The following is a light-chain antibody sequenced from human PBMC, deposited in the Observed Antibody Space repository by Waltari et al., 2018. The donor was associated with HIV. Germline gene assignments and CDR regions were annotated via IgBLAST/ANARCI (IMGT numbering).Light chain of an antibody. Sequence: QLVLTQSPSASASLGASVKLTCTLSSGHTTYAIAWHQLQSEKGPRFLMKVNSDGSHTKGDGIPDRFSGSRSGAEHYLTISSLQAEDEADYYCQRWGTGVEFGRGTKLTVL. CDR2: VNSDGSH. V-gene: IGLV4-69*01. CDR3: QRWGTGVE. CDR1: SGHTTYA. J-gene: IGLJ2*01.